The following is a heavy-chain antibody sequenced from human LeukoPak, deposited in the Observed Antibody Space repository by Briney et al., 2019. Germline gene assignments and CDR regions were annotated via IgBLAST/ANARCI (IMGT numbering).Heavy chain of an antibody. V-gene: IGHV1-69*05. CDR1: GGTFSSYA. J-gene: IGHJ4*02. CDR2: IVPIFGTA. CDR3: ASESYDYYDSSGPRHFDY. Sequence: ASVKVSCKASGGTFSSYAISWVRQAPGQGLEWMGGIVPIFGTANYAQKFQGRVTITTDESTSTAYMELSSLRSEDTAAYYCASESYDYYDSSGPRHFDYWGQGTLVTVSS. D-gene: IGHD3-22*01.